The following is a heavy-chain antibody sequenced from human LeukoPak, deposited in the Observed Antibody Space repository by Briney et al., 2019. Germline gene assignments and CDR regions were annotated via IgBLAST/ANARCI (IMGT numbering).Heavy chain of an antibody. J-gene: IGHJ3*02. Sequence: SGTLSLTCAVSGDSISSSNWWSWVRQPPGKGLEWIGEIYHSGSTNYNPSLKSRVTISVDKSKNQFSLKLSSVTAADTAVYYCARVEGDTAMPHGAFDIWGQGTMVTVSS. D-gene: IGHD5-18*01. CDR1: GDSISSSNW. CDR3: ARVEGDTAMPHGAFDI. V-gene: IGHV4-4*02. CDR2: IYHSGST.